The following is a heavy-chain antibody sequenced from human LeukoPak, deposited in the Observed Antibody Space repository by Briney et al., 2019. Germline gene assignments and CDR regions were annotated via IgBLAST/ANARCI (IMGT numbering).Heavy chain of an antibody. D-gene: IGHD3-22*01. Sequence: GGSLRLSCAASAFTFSTYNMNWVRQAPGKGLEWVSSITSSSSYTFYADSVKGRFTISRDNAKNSLYLQMNSLRAEDTAVYYCARENHYDSSGYYFVDGFDMWGQGTMVTVSS. CDR1: AFTFSTYN. V-gene: IGHV3-21*01. CDR2: ITSSSSYT. CDR3: ARENHYDSSGYYFVDGFDM. J-gene: IGHJ3*02.